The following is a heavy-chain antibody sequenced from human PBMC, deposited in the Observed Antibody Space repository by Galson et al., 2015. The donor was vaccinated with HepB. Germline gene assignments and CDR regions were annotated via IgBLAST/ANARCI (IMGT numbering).Heavy chain of an antibody. D-gene: IGHD6-19*01. CDR2: INHSGST. J-gene: IGHJ4*02. Sequence: ETLSLTCAVYGWSFSGYYWSWIRQPPGKGLEWIGEINHSGSTNYNPSLKSRVTISGDTSTNQFSLKLTSVTAADTAVYYCARGTSRQWREIYFDYWGQGTLITVSS. CDR3: ARGTSRQWREIYFDY. CDR1: GWSFSGYY. V-gene: IGHV4-34*01.